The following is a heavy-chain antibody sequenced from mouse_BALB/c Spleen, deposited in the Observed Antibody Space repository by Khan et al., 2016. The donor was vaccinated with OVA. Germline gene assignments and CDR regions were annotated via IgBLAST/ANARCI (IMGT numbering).Heavy chain of an antibody. J-gene: IGHJ2*01. CDR3: ARGNYGSRDYLDS. CDR1: GYTFSGYW. V-gene: IGHV1-9*01. D-gene: IGHD1-1*01. Sequence: QVRLQQSGAELMKPGASVKISCKATGYTFSGYWLEWVKQRPGHGLEWIGEILPGSGSRNYNEKFKGKATFTADISSKTTYMQLSSLTSEDSAVYYCARGNYGSRDYLDSWGEGSTRTVTS. CDR2: ILPGSGSR.